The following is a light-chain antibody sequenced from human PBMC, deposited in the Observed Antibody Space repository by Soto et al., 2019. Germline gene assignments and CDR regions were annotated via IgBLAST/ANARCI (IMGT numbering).Light chain of an antibody. CDR3: HQYYKWPLT. V-gene: IGKV3-15*01. J-gene: IGKJ4*01. CDR1: QSVSSN. Sequence: EIVMTQSPATLSVSPGARAPLSCRASQSVSSNLAWYQQKPGQAPRLLIYGASTRATGIPARFSGSGSGTEFTLTISSLQSEDFAVYYCHQYYKWPLTFGGGTKVDI. CDR2: GAS.